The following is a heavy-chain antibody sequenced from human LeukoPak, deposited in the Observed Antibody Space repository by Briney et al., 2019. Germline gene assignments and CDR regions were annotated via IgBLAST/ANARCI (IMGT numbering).Heavy chain of an antibody. CDR3: ARGSGSRLHNYYYYMDV. J-gene: IGHJ6*03. CDR1: GGSISSGDYY. Sequence: SQTLSLTCTVSGGSISSGDYYWSWIRQPPGKGLEWIGYIYYSGSTYYNPSLKSRVTMSVDTSNNQFSLKLSSVTAADTAVYYCARGSGSRLHNYYYYMDVWGKGTTVTVSS. D-gene: IGHD5-12*01. CDR2: IYYSGST. V-gene: IGHV4-30-4*08.